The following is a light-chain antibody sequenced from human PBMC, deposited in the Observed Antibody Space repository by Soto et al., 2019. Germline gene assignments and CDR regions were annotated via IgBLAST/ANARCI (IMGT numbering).Light chain of an antibody. J-gene: IGKJ2*01. Sequence: EIVMTQSPATLSVSPGERATLSCRASQSVNINLAWYQQKPGQAPRLLIQGASTRATGTPARFSGSGSGTEFTLTISSLQSEDFATYYCQQYNSYSRTFGQGTQLEIK. CDR2: GAS. CDR3: QQYNSYSRT. V-gene: IGKV3-15*01. CDR1: QSVNIN.